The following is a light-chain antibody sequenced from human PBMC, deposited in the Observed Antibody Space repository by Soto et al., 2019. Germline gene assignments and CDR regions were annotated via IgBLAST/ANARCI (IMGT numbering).Light chain of an antibody. CDR1: QDISNY. Sequence: DIQMTQSPSSLSASVGDRVTITCQASQDISNYLNWYQQKPGKAPKLLIYDASNLETGVPSRSSGSYSGKYVTFPTSTLQPEDIAKYSCQHYNKLPPFGGGPKVEIK. V-gene: IGKV1-33*01. CDR2: DAS. CDR3: QHYNKLPP. J-gene: IGKJ4*01.